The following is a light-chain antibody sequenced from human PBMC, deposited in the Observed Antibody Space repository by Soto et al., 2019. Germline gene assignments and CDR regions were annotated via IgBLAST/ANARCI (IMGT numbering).Light chain of an antibody. V-gene: IGKV3-20*01. CDR2: GAS. CDR3: EEYGSSPGT. Sequence: MSHSPATLSVSPGERATLSCRASQSVSSNLAWYQQKPGQAPRLLIYGASNRATGIPDRFSGSGSGTDFTLTISRLEPEDFAVYYCEEYGSSPGTFGQVTKV. CDR1: QSVSSN. J-gene: IGKJ1*01.